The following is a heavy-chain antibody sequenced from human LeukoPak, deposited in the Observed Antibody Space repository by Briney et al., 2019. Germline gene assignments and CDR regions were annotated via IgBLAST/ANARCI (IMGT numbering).Heavy chain of an antibody. V-gene: IGHV3-74*01. CDR1: GFTFSSSW. J-gene: IGHJ6*02. CDR2: IHSDGSST. CDR3: ARDTGSSYGMDV. Sequence: GGSLRLSCAASGFTFSSSWMHWVRQAPGKGLVWVSRIHSDGSSTSYVDSVKGRFTISRDNAKNTLFLQMNSLRAEDTAVYYCARDTGSSYGMDVWGQGTTVTVSS.